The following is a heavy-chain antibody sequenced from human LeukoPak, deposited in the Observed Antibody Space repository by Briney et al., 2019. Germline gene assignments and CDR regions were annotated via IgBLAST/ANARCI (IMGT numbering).Heavy chain of an antibody. CDR3: ARAPHGSGCDF. J-gene: IGHJ4*02. Sequence: SQTLSLTCDIFEDSVSNDGAAWNWIRQSPSRGLEWLGRTYFRSKWFNDYPVSLKGRIAVNPDTSKNRFSLQLDSVTPEDTAIYYCARAPHGSGCDFWGQGTLVTVSS. V-gene: IGHV6-1*01. CDR2: TYFRSKWFN. CDR1: EDSVSNDGAA. D-gene: IGHD6-19*01.